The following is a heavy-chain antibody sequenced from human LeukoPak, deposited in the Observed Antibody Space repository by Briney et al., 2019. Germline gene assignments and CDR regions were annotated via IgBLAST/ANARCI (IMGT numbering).Heavy chain of an antibody. V-gene: IGHV3-33*01. CDR3: ARSNYYGSGSYYNHFDY. Sequence: GGSLRLPCAASGFTFSSYGMHWVRQAPGKGLEWVAVIWYDGSNKYYADSVKGRFTISRDNSKNTLYLQMNSLRAEDTAVYYCARSNYYGSGSYYNHFDYWGQGTLVTVSS. CDR1: GFTFSSYG. CDR2: IWYDGSNK. J-gene: IGHJ4*02. D-gene: IGHD3-10*01.